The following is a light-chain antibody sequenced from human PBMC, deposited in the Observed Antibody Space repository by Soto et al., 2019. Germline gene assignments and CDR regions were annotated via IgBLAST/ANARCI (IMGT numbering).Light chain of an antibody. Sequence: DIQRTQCPSSVSASVGDRVTITCRASQGISSWLAWYQKKPGKDPKILIYAASSLQSGVPSRFSGSGSGTDFNLTISRLQPEEFATYDCQQANSFPIAIGQGTRLEFK. V-gene: IGKV1-12*01. CDR2: AAS. CDR1: QGISSW. CDR3: QQANSFPIA. J-gene: IGKJ5*01.